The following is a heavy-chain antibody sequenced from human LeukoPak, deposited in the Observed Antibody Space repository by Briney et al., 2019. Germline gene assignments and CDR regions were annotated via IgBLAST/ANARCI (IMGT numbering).Heavy chain of an antibody. CDR2: IYHSGST. Sequence: PSETLSLTCAVSGYSISSGYYWDWIRQPPGKGLEWIGGIYHSGSTYYNPSLKSRVTISVDTSKNQFSLKLSSVTAADTAVYYCARVVLLWFGELLGYFDYWGREPWSPSPQ. D-gene: IGHD3-10*01. V-gene: IGHV4-38-2*01. CDR3: ARVVLLWFGELLGYFDY. J-gene: IGHJ4*02. CDR1: GYSISSGYY.